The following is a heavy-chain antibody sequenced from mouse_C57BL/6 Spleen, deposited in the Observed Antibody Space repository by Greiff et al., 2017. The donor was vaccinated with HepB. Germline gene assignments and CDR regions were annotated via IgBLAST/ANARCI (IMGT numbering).Heavy chain of an antibody. V-gene: IGHV5-9*01. D-gene: IGHD3-3*01. CDR2: ISGGGGNT. CDR1: GFTFSSYT. CDR3: ARRGWERYFDY. Sequence: DVMLVESGGGLVKPGGSLKLSCAASGFTFSSYTMSWVRQTPEKRLEWVATISGGGGNTYYPDSVKGRFTISRDNAKNTLYLQMSSLRSEDTALYYCARRGWERYFDYWGQGTTLTVSS. J-gene: IGHJ2*01.